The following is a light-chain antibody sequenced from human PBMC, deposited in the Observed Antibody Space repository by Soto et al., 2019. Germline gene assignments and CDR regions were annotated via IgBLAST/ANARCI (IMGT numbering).Light chain of an antibody. V-gene: IGKV3-11*01. CDR3: QQRSSWPRIT. CDR1: QSVSSY. CDR2: DAS. J-gene: IGKJ5*01. Sequence: IVMTQSPATLSVSPGERATLSCRASQSVSSYLAWYQQKPGQAPRLLIYDASNRAPGIPARFSGSGSGTDFTLTISSLEPDDFAVYYCQQRSSWPRITFGQGTRPAI.